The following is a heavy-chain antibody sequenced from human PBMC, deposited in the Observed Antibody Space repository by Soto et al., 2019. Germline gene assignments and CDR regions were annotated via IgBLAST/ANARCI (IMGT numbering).Heavy chain of an antibody. Sequence: EVQLLEAGGGLVQPGGSLRLSCAAAGFTFSSYAMSWVRQAPGKGREWVSAISGSGGSTYYADSVKGRFTISRDNSKNTLYLQMNSLRAEDTAVYYCAKDHPYYDKAFDIWGQGTMVTVSS. CDR2: ISGSGGST. CDR1: GFTFSSYA. J-gene: IGHJ3*02. V-gene: IGHV3-23*01. CDR3: AKDHPYYDKAFDI. D-gene: IGHD3-22*01.